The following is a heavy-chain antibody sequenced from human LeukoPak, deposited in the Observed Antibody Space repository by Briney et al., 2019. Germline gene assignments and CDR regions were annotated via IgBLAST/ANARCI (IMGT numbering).Heavy chain of an antibody. D-gene: IGHD3-3*01. V-gene: IGHV3-30*02. CDR2: IRYDGSNK. CDR1: GFTFSSYG. Sequence: PGGSLRLSCAASGFTFSSYGMHWVRQAPGKGLEWVAFIRYDGSNKYYADSVKGRFTISRDNSKNTLYLQMNSLRAEDTAVYYCAKDRAYYDFWSGYSGFDYWGQGTLVTVSS. J-gene: IGHJ4*02. CDR3: AKDRAYYDFWSGYSGFDY.